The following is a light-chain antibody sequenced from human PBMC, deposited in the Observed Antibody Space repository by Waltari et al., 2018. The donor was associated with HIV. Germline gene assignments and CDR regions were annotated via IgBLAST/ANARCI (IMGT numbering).Light chain of an antibody. V-gene: IGKV4-1*01. CDR2: WAS. Sequence: DIVMTQSPNSLAVSLGERATINCRSSRTILFSSDNRDCLAWYQQKPGQSPKVLIYWASTRASGVPARFSGSGSWTNFSLTISALQTEDVALYYCQQYYTLGPTFGGGTKVEIK. CDR1: RTILFSSDNRDC. CDR3: QQYYTLGPT. J-gene: IGKJ4*01.